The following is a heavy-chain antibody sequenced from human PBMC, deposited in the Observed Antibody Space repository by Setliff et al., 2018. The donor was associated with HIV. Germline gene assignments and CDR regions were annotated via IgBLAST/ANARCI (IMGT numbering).Heavy chain of an antibody. CDR2: IYYSGSS. CDR3: ARVLNPSDAFDI. Sequence: SETLSLTCSVSGGSISSGYYYWSWIRQHPGKGLEWIGYIYYSGSSYYNPSLKSRVTISVDTSKNQFSVKLSSVTAADTAVYYCARVLNPSDAFDIWGQGTMVT. CDR1: GGSISSGYYY. V-gene: IGHV4-31*03. J-gene: IGHJ3*02.